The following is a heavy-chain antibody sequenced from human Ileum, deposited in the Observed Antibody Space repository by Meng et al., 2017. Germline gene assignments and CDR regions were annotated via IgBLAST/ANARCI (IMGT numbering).Heavy chain of an antibody. Sequence: GGSLRLSCAASGFTFSSYAMHWVRQAPGKGLQWLAVMSYDESRVHYADSVRGRFTISRDNSKTTLYLQMSSLRPEDTAVYYCAALPFCSLTTCYHGDFDFWGQGTLVTVSS. CDR1: GFTFSSYA. V-gene: IGHV3-30*15. CDR3: AALPFCSLTTCYHGDFDF. D-gene: IGHD2-2*01. J-gene: IGHJ4*02. CDR2: MSYDESRV.